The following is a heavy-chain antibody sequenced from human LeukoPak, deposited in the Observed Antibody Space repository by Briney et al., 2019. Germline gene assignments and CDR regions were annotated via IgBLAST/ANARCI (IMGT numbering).Heavy chain of an antibody. Sequence: GGSLRLSCAVSGFTFSRYNMNWVWQAPGKGLEWVSSISSSSMYIFYADSVKGRFTISRDNAKNSLFLQMDSLRAEDTAMYYCARVDCSESNGYLDYWGQGTLVTVSS. CDR1: GFTFSRYN. J-gene: IGHJ4*02. V-gene: IGHV3-21*01. CDR3: ARVDCSESNGYLDY. CDR2: ISSSSMYI. D-gene: IGHD2-15*01.